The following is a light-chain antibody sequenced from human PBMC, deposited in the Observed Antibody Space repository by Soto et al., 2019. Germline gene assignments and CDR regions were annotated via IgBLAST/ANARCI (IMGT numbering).Light chain of an antibody. V-gene: IGKV2-28*01. J-gene: IGKJ3*01. CDR2: WGS. CDR1: QSLLHSNGYTY. Sequence: DIVMTQSPLSLPVTPGEPASISCRSSQSLLHSNGYTYLDWYLQKPGQSPQLLIYWGSNRASVVTDRFSGSGSGTYFTLKISRVEAVDVGVYYCMQALQTPLTFGPGTKVDIK. CDR3: MQALQTPLT.